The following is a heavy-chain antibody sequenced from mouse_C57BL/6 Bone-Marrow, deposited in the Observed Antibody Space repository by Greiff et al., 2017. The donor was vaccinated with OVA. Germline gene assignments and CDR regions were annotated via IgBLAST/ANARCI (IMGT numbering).Heavy chain of an antibody. Sequence: EVKLEESGGGLVQPGGSLKLSCAASGFTFSDYYMYWVRQTPEKRLEWVAYISNGGGSTYYPDTVKGRFTISRDNAKNTLYLQMSRLKAEDTAMDYCARGYDYDGGYFDVWGTGTTVTVSS. CDR1: GFTFSDYY. D-gene: IGHD2-4*01. V-gene: IGHV5-12*01. CDR3: ARGYDYDGGYFDV. CDR2: ISNGGGST. J-gene: IGHJ1*03.